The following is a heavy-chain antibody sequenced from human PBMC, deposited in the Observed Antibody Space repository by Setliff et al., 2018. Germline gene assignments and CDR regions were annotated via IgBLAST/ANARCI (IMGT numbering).Heavy chain of an antibody. CDR2: IKEDGSEE. D-gene: IGHD6-6*01. Sequence: GGSLRLSCAASKFAFDNTWMNWVRQAPGKGLEWVANIKEDGSEEYYVDSVKGRFTISRDNAKNSLYLQMNSLRAEDTAVYYCARGAWQLVYYYYYYMDVWGKGTTVTVSS. CDR1: KFAFDNTW. CDR3: ARGAWQLVYYYYYYMDV. J-gene: IGHJ6*03. V-gene: IGHV3-7*01.